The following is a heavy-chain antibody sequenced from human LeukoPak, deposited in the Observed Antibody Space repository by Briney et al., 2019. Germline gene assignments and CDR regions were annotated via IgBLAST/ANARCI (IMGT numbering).Heavy chain of an antibody. J-gene: IGHJ5*02. CDR3: ARDGITMVRALRRGNWFDP. Sequence: GASVKVPCKASGYTFTSYGISWVRQAPGQGLEWMGWISAYNGNTNYTQKLQGRVTMTTDTSTSTAYMEMRSLRSDDTAVYYCARDGITMVRALRRGNWFDPGGQGNLVTVSA. CDR2: ISAYNGNT. D-gene: IGHD3-10*01. CDR1: GYTFTSYG. V-gene: IGHV1-18*01.